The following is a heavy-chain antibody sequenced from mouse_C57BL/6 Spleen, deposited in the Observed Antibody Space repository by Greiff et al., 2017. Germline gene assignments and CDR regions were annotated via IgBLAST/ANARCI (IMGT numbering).Heavy chain of an antibody. V-gene: IGHV1-54*01. CDR3: ARDHYYGSREGFAY. CDR2: INPGSGGT. CDR1: GYAFTNYL. Sequence: VQLQQSGAELVRPGTSVKVSCKASGYAFTNYLIEWVKQRPGQGLEWIGVINPGSGGTNYNEKFKGKATLTADKSSSTAYMQLSSLTSEDSAVYFCARDHYYGSREGFAYWGQGTLVTVSA. J-gene: IGHJ3*01. D-gene: IGHD1-1*01.